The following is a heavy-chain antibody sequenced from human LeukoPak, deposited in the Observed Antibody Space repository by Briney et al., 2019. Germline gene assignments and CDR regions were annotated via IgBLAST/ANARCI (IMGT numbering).Heavy chain of an antibody. CDR1: GGSISSYY. J-gene: IGHJ1*01. D-gene: IGHD3-16*01. CDR3: ARVRGDFETD. V-gene: IGHV4-59*01. CDR2: RYYSGST. Sequence: SSETLSLTCSVSGGSISSYYWTWIRQPPGKGLEWIGYRYYSGSTTYNHSLKSRVTISVDTSKSQFSLKLISVTAADTAIYYCARVRGDFETDWGQGTLVTVSS.